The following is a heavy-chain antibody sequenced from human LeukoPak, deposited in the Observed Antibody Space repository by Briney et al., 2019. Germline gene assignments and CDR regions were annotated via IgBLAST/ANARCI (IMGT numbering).Heavy chain of an antibody. V-gene: IGHV4-39*01. J-gene: IGHJ4*02. D-gene: IGHD3-22*01. CDR2: IYYSGST. CDR3: ARLVPDSSGYYND. Sequence: SETLSLTCTVSGGSISSSSYYWGWIRQPPGKGLEWIGSIYYSGSTYYNPSLKSRVTISVDTSKNQFSLKLSSVTAADTAVYYCARLVPDSSGYYNDWGQGTLVTVSS. CDR1: GGSISSSSYY.